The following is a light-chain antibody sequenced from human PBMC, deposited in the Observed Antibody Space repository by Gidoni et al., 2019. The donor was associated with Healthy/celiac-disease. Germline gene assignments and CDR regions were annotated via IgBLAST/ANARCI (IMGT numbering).Light chain of an antibody. Sequence: EIVLTQSPGTLSLSPGERATHSCRASQSVSSSYLAWYQQKPGQAPRLLIYGASSRATGIPDRFSGSGSGTDFTLTISRLEPEDFAVYYCQQYGSSFFTFGQGTRLEIK. J-gene: IGKJ5*01. CDR2: GAS. CDR3: QQYGSSFFT. V-gene: IGKV3-20*01. CDR1: QSVSSSY.